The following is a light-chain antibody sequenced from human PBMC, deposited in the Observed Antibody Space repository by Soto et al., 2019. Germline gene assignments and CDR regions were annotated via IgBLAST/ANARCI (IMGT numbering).Light chain of an antibody. CDR1: QSVGHNF. V-gene: IGKV3-20*01. CDR2: GAS. Sequence: EIVLTQSPGTLSVSPGERATLSCRASQSVGHNFLAWYQQKPGQAPRLLIYGASTRASGIPDRFSGSGSGTDFTLTISRLEPEDFAVYYCQQYASSPLTFGGGTKVETK. CDR3: QQYASSPLT. J-gene: IGKJ4*01.